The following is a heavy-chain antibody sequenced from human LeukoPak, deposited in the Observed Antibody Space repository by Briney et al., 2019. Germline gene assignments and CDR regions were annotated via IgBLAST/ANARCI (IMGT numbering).Heavy chain of an antibody. Sequence: SETLSLTCTVSGGSISSYYWSWIRQPPGKGLEWIGYIYYSGGTNYNPSLKSRVTISVDTPKNQFSLKLSSVTAADTAVYYCASLGSGYSDYWGQGTLVTVSS. CDR1: GGSISSYY. CDR2: IYYSGGT. J-gene: IGHJ4*02. D-gene: IGHD3-3*01. V-gene: IGHV4-59*08. CDR3: ASLGSGYSDY.